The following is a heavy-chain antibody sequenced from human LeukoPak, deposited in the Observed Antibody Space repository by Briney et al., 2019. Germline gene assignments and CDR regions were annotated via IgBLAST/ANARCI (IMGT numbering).Heavy chain of an antibody. CDR2: ISYDGSNK. Sequence: GGSLRLSCAASGLTFSSYAMHWVRQAPGKGLEWVAVISYDGSNKYYADSVKGRFTISRDNSKNTLYLQMNSLRAEDTAVYYCARDRQLWLPDYYYYYGMDVWGKGTTVTVSS. J-gene: IGHJ6*04. V-gene: IGHV3-30*04. CDR1: GLTFSSYA. D-gene: IGHD5-18*01. CDR3: ARDRQLWLPDYYYYYGMDV.